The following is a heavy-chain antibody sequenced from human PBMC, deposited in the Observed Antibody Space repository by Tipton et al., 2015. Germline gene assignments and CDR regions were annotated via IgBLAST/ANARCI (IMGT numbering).Heavy chain of an antibody. CDR1: GASISSGAYY. CDR3: ALAGSSGYFDAFDV. CDR2: IYHSGST. J-gene: IGHJ3*01. Sequence: TLSLTCTVSGASISSGAYYWSWIRQHPGKGLEWIGSIYHSGSTYYNPSLESRLSISVDSSENQFSLRLNSVTAADTAVYYCALAGSSGYFDAFDVWGQGTMVTVSS. D-gene: IGHD3-22*01. V-gene: IGHV4-31*03.